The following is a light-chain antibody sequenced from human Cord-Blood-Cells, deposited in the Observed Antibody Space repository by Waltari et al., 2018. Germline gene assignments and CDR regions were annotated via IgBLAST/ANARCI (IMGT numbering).Light chain of an antibody. CDR2: GAS. CDR1: QSVRST. Sequence: EIVMTQSPATLSVSPGERVTLSCRASQSVRSTLAWYQQKPGQAPRLLIYGASTRATGIPARFSGSGSGTEFTLTISSLQSEDFAVYYCQQYNNWPRTFGQGTKVEIK. V-gene: IGKV3-15*01. J-gene: IGKJ1*01. CDR3: QQYNNWPRT.